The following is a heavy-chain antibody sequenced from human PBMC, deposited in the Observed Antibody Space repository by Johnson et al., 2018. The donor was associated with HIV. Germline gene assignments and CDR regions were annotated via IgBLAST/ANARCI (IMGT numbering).Heavy chain of an antibody. Sequence: VQLVESGGGLVQPGGSLTLSCAVSGFTVSSNYITWVRQAPGKGLEWVSVIYSGGSTYYADSVKGRFTLSRDNSKNTLYLQMNSLRAEDTAVYYCARSQPEEYSSSSDAFDIWGQGTMVTVSS. V-gene: IGHV3-66*01. D-gene: IGHD6-6*01. CDR3: ARSQPEEYSSSSDAFDI. CDR1: GFTVSSNY. CDR2: IYSGGST. J-gene: IGHJ3*02.